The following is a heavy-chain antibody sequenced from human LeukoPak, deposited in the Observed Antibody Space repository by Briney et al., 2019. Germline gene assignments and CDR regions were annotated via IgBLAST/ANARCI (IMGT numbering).Heavy chain of an antibody. CDR1: GGSISSSSYY. CDR2: IYYSGST. J-gene: IGHJ4*02. Sequence: SETLSLTCTVSGGSISSSSYYWGWIRQPPGKGLEWIGSIYYSGSTYHNPSLKSRVTISVDTSKNQFSLKLSSVTAADTAVYYCASYGSGNYYNHYWGQGTLVTVSS. CDR3: ASYGSGNYYNHY. V-gene: IGHV4-39*07. D-gene: IGHD3-10*01.